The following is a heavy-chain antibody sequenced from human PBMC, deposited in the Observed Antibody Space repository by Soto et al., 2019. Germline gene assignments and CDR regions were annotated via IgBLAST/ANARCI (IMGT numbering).Heavy chain of an antibody. CDR2: VKSKTDGGTI. Sequence: EVQLVESGGGLVKPGGSLRLSCAASGFTFSNAWMTWVRQAPGKGLEWVGRVKSKTDGGTIDYAAPVKDRFTISRDDSKNTLYLQMNSLNTADTAVYYCIGTNSGSSMPFDYWGQGTLVTVSS. CDR3: IGTNSGSSMPFDY. CDR1: GFTFSNAW. V-gene: IGHV3-15*01. D-gene: IGHD5-12*01. J-gene: IGHJ4*02.